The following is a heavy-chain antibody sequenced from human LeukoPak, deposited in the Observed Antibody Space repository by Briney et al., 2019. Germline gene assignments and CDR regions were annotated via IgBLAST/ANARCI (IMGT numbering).Heavy chain of an antibody. D-gene: IGHD3-9*01. V-gene: IGHV3-48*01. J-gene: IGHJ4*02. CDR3: ARVRYFDWLLYSFDY. CDR1: GFTFSSYS. Sequence: GGSLRLSCAASGFTFSSYSMNWVRQAPGKGLEWVSYISSSSTIYYADSVKGRFTTSRDNAKNSLYLQMNSLRAEDTAVYYCARVRYFDWLLYSFDYWGQGTLVTVSS. CDR2: ISSSSTI.